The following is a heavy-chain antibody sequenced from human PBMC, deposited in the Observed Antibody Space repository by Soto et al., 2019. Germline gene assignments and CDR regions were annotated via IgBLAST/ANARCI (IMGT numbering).Heavy chain of an antibody. J-gene: IGHJ3*02. V-gene: IGHV4-59*08. CDR1: GGSTSSYY. D-gene: IGHD4-17*01. CDR3: ARQGAVTNDAVDI. Sequence: QVQLQESGPGLVKPSETLSLTCTVSGGSTSSYYWSWIRQPPGKGLEWIGYIYYSGRTNYNPSLKSRVTISVDTSKNQFSLKLSSVTAADTAVYYCARQGAVTNDAVDIWGQGTMVTVSS. CDR2: IYYSGRT.